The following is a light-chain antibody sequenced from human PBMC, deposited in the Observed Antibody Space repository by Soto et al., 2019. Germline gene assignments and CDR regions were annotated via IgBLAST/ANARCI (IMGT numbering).Light chain of an antibody. V-gene: IGKV3-11*01. CDR1: QSVSSY. CDR2: DAS. Sequence: EIVLTQSPATLSLSPGERATLSCRASQSVSSYLAWYQQKPGQAPRLLIYDASNRATGIPARFSGSGPGTNLTLAISSLEPEDFAVYYCQQRSNWPRTFGQGTKLEIK. J-gene: IGKJ2*01. CDR3: QQRSNWPRT.